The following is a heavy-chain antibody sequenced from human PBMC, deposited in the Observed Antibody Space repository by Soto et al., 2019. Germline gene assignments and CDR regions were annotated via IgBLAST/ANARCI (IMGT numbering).Heavy chain of an antibody. Sequence: SETLSLTCTVSGGSISSGGYYWSWIRQHPGKGLEWIGYIYYSGSTYYSPSLKSRVTISVDTSKNQFSLKLSSVTAADTAVYYCASSTIKSSSWYKGAFEIWGQGTMVTVSS. V-gene: IGHV4-31*03. J-gene: IGHJ3*02. CDR2: IYYSGST. CDR1: GGSISSGGYY. CDR3: ASSTIKSSSWYKGAFEI. D-gene: IGHD6-13*01.